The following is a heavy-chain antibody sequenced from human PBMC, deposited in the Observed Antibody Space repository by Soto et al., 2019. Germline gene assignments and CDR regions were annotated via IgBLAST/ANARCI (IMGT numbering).Heavy chain of an antibody. D-gene: IGHD2-15*01. J-gene: IGHJ6*02. Sequence: PGESLKISCKGSGYSFTSYWISWVRQMPGKGLEWMGRIDPSDSYTNYSPSFQGHVTISADKSISTAYLQWSSLKASDTAMYYCARSCSGGSCYPYYYYGMDVLGQGXTVTVYS. CDR2: IDPSDSYT. CDR3: ARSCSGGSCYPYYYYGMDV. V-gene: IGHV5-10-1*01. CDR1: GYSFTSYW.